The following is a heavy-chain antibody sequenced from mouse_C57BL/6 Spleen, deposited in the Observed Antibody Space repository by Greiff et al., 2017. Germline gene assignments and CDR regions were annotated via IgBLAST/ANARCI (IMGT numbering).Heavy chain of an antibody. J-gene: IGHJ3*01. CDR1: GYSITSGYY. V-gene: IGHV3-6*01. Sequence: EVKLMESGPGLVKPSQSLSLTCSVTGYSITSGYYWNWIRQFPGNKLEWMGYISYDGSNNYNPSLKNRISITRDTSKNQFFLKLNSVTTEDTATYYCARSNPWFAYWGQGTLVTVSA. CDR2: ISYDGSN. CDR3: ARSNPWFAY.